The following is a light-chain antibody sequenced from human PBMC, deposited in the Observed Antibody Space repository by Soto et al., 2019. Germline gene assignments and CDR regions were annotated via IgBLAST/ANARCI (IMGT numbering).Light chain of an antibody. Sequence: EIVLTQSPATLSLSPGEIATLSCSASQSVSSYLAWYQQKPCQAPRLLIYDASNRATGIPARFSGSGSGTDVDLTISSLEYEDFTVYYCQQRSNWPLSFGGGTKVEIK. V-gene: IGKV3-11*01. CDR2: DAS. CDR3: QQRSNWPLS. J-gene: IGKJ4*02. CDR1: QSVSSY.